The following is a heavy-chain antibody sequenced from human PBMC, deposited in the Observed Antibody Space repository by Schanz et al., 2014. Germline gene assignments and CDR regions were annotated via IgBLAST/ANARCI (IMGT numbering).Heavy chain of an antibody. D-gene: IGHD6-19*01. CDR1: GFSFSDYG. Sequence: QVQLVESGGGVVQPGRSLRLSCAGSGFSFSDYGMHWVRQAPGRGLEWVAVISYHGSERYYADSVKGRFTISRDNSKNTLYLQMNSLRTEDTAVYYCARASYWYSSTRPYWGQGTVVTVSS. CDR2: ISYHGSER. V-gene: IGHV3-30*03. J-gene: IGHJ4*02. CDR3: ARASYWYSSTRPY.